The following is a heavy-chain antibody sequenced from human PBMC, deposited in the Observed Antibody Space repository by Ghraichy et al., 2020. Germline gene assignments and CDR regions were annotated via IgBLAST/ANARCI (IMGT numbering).Heavy chain of an antibody. J-gene: IGHJ3*02. V-gene: IGHV3-48*02. CDR2: ISSSSSTI. D-gene: IGHD1-7*01. CDR3: ARVDESDWNYVSDAFDI. CDR1: GFTFSSYS. Sequence: GGSLRLSCAASGFTFSSYSMNWVRQAPGKGLEWVSYISSSSSTIYYADSVKGRFTISRDNAKNSLYLQMNSLRDEDTAVYYCARVDESDWNYVSDAFDIWGQGTMVTVSS.